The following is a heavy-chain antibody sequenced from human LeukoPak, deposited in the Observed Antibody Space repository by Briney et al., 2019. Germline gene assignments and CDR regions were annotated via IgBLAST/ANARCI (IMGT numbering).Heavy chain of an antibody. CDR3: ARDRRYYDSSGYLS. J-gene: IGHJ5*02. CDR2: INWNGGST. Sequence: GGSLRLSCAASGFTFSSYAMSWVRQAPGKGLEWVSGINWNGGSTGYADSVKGRFTISRDNAKNSLYLQMNSLRAEDTALYYCARDRRYYDSSGYLSWGQGTLVAVSS. D-gene: IGHD3-22*01. CDR1: GFTFSSYA. V-gene: IGHV3-20*04.